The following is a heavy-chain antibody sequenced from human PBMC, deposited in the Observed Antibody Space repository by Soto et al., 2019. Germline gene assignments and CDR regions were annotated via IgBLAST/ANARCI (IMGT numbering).Heavy chain of an antibody. V-gene: IGHV3-9*01. CDR3: AKDMTTVTKYYFDY. D-gene: IGHD4-17*01. J-gene: IGHJ4*02. Sequence: GGSLRLSCAASGFTFDDYAMHWVRQAPGKGLEWASGISWNSGSIGYADSVKGRFTISRDNAKNSLYLQMNSLRAEDTALYYCAKDMTTVTKYYFDYWGQGTLVTVSS. CDR1: GFTFDDYA. CDR2: ISWNSGSI.